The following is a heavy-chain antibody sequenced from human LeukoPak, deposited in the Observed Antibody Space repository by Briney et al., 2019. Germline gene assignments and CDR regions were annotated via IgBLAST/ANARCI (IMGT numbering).Heavy chain of an antibody. V-gene: IGHV1-2*02. J-gene: IGHJ4*02. CDR1: GYTFTGYF. CDR2: INPNGGGT. CDR3: ARDSRRDNCNFFDY. Sequence: ASVKVSCKASGYTFTGYFIHWVRQAPGQGLEWMGWINPNGGGTNYAQKFQGRVTTTRDSSISTAYMELSRLRSDDAAVYYCARDSRRDNCNFFDYWGQGTLVSVSS. D-gene: IGHD5-24*01.